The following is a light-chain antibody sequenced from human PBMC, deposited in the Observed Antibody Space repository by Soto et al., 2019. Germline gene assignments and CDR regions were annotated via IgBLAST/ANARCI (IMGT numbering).Light chain of an antibody. CDR1: RSDVGGYNY. CDR2: EVN. V-gene: IGLV2-8*01. CDR3: CSYAGSNNYV. J-gene: IGLJ1*01. Sequence: QSVLTQPPSASGSPGQSVTISCTGTRSDVGGYNYVSWYQQYPGRAPKLVIFEVNKRPSGVPDRFSGSKSGITASLTVSGLQAEDEADYYCCSYAGSNNYVFGTGTKV.